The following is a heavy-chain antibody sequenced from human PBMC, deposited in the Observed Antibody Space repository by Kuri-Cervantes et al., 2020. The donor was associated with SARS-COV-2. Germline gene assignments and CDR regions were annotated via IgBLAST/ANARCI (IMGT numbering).Heavy chain of an antibody. Sequence: GESLKISCAVSGFTFSSYGMHWVRQAPGKGLEWVAVIPYDGSNKYYADSVKGRFTISRDNSKNTLYLQMNSLRAEDTAVYYCARGYCTNGVCAQDYWGQGTLVTVSS. CDR1: GFTFSSYG. CDR2: IPYDGSNK. D-gene: IGHD2-8*01. CDR3: ARGYCTNGVCAQDY. V-gene: IGHV3-30*03. J-gene: IGHJ4*02.